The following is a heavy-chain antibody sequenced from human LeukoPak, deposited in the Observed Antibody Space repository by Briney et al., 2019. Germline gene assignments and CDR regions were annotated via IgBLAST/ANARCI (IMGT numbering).Heavy chain of an antibody. Sequence: SVKVSCKASGGTFSSYVISWVRQAPGQGLEWMGRIIPIFGTANYAQKFQGRVTITTDESNSTDYMELSSLRSEDTAVYYCASYYYGSGSYYNHETFDYWGQGTLVTVSS. J-gene: IGHJ4*02. CDR3: ASYYYGSGSYYNHETFDY. V-gene: IGHV1-69*05. CDR2: IIPIFGTA. D-gene: IGHD3-10*01. CDR1: GGTFSSYV.